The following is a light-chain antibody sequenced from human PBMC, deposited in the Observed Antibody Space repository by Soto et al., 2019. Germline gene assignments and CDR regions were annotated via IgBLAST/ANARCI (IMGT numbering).Light chain of an antibody. CDR3: QHYNSYSEA. Sequence: DIQMTQSLSSVSASVVDRVTITCRASQGISNWLAWYQQKPGKAPKLLIYAASGLQSGVPSRFSGSGSGTEFTLTISSLQPDDFATYYCQHYNSYSEAFGQGTKVDIK. CDR2: AAS. V-gene: IGKV1D-16*01. J-gene: IGKJ1*01. CDR1: QGISNW.